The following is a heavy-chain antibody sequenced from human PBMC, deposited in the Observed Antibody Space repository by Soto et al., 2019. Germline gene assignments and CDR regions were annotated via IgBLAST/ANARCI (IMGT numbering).Heavy chain of an antibody. CDR3: ARQDYYGSGGMDV. CDR1: GFTFSSYG. CDR2: IWYDGSNK. J-gene: IGHJ6*02. D-gene: IGHD3-10*01. V-gene: IGHV3-33*01. Sequence: QVQLVESGGGVVQPGRSLRLSCAASGFTFSSYGMHWVRQAPGKGLEWVAVIWYDGSNKYYADSVKGRFTISRDNSKNTLYLQMNSLRAEDTAVYYCARQDYYGSGGMDVWGQGTTVTV.